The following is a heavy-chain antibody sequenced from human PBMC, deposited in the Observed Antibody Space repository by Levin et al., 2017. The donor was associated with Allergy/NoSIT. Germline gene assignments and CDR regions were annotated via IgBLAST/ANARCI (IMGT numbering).Heavy chain of an antibody. Sequence: TGESLKISCAASGFTFSSYAIHWVRQAPGKGLEWVAVITYNGSNGYYAESVKGRFTISRDNSKNTLYLQMNSLRTEDTAVYYCARPSFDSSGYHYYYGLDVWGQGTTVTVSS. V-gene: IGHV3-30-3*01. J-gene: IGHJ6*02. D-gene: IGHD3-22*01. CDR1: GFTFSSYA. CDR3: ARPSFDSSGYHYYYGLDV. CDR2: ITYNGSNG.